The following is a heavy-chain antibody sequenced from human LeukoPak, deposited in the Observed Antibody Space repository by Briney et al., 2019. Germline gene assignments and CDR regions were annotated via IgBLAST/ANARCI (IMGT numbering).Heavy chain of an antibody. V-gene: IGHV2-70*11. D-gene: IGHD1-26*01. CDR3: ARVRSIAGATALDF. J-gene: IGHJ4*02. CDR1: GFSLSTSGMS. CDR2: IDWDGDK. Sequence: SGPALVRPTQTLTLTCVFSGFSLSTSGMSVSWIRQPPGKALEWPARIDWDGDKYYNTFLETRLTISKDTSNNQLVLTMTNMDPVDTATYYCARVRSIAGATALDFWGPGTLVTVSS.